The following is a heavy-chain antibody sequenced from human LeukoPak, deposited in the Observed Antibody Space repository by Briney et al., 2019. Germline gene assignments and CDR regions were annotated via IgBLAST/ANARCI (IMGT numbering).Heavy chain of an antibody. CDR1: GGSFSGYY. D-gene: IGHD4-11*01. V-gene: IGHV4-34*01. J-gene: IGHJ4*02. CDR2: INHSGST. CDR3: ARGPTVWGE. Sequence: PSETLSLTCAVYGGSFSGYYWSWIRQPPGKGLEWIGEINHSGSTNYNPSLKSRVTISVDKSKNQFSLKLSSVTAADTAVYYCARGPTVWGEWGQGTLVTVSS.